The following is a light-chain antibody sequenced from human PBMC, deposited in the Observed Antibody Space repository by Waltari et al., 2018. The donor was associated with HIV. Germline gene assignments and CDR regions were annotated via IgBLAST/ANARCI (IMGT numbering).Light chain of an antibody. CDR2: YEN. Sequence: SYVLTHPPSVSVAPGATPTIPCAGHNIGSKNVHWYQQRPGQAPILVIYYENERHSGIPERFSGSNSGNTATLTIRRVEVADEADYYCQVWDSDSDHVFGPGTEVTVL. CDR1: NIGSKN. J-gene: IGLJ1*01. CDR3: QVWDSDSDHV. V-gene: IGLV3-21*01.